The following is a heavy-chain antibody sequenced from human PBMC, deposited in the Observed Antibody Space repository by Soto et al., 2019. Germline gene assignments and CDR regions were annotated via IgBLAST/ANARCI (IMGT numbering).Heavy chain of an antibody. CDR1: GDSISSSSYY. V-gene: IGHV4-39*01. CDR2: IYYSGST. Sequence: QLQLQESGPGLVKPSETLSLTCTVSGDSISSSSYYWGWIRQPPGKGLEWIGSIYYSGSTYYNPSLKSRVTISVDTSKNQFSLKLSSVTAADTAVYYCARGNQYYYDSHFDYWGQGTLITVSS. CDR3: ARGNQYYYDSHFDY. J-gene: IGHJ4*02. D-gene: IGHD3-22*01.